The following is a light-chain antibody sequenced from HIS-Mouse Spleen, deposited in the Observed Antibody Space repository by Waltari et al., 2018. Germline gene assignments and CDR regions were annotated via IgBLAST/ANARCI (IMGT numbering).Light chain of an antibody. V-gene: IGLV3-9*01. CDR3: QVWDSSTVV. CDR2: RDR. Sequence: SYELTQPLSVSVALGQTARITCGGNNIGSKNVHWYQQKPGQAPVLVIYRDRTRPSGIPGRFSGPNSGNTDTLTISRAEAGDEADYYCQVWDSSTVVFGGGTKLTVL. J-gene: IGLJ2*01. CDR1: NIGSKN.